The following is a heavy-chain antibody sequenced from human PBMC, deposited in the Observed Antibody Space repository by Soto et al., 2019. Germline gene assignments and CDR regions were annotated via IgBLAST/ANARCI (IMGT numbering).Heavy chain of an antibody. CDR1: GGSVSSRSYF. CDR3: ARQRVVPATPTNWFDP. D-gene: IGHD2-15*01. CDR2: IYYNGST. V-gene: IGHV4-39*01. Sequence: QVQVQESGPGLVKPSDTLSLTCTVSGGSVSSRSYFWGWIRQSPGKGLEWIGTIYYNGSTYYNPSLKSRVTVSVDTSRNHFSLKLTSVTSSDTALYYCARQRVVPATPTNWFDPWGQGTLVTVSS. J-gene: IGHJ5*02.